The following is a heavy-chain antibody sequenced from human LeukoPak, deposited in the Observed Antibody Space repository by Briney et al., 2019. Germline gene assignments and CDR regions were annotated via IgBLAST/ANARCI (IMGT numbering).Heavy chain of an antibody. D-gene: IGHD1-26*01. CDR3: AKRGGNYGPFDY. CDR2: IISSGYPT. Sequence: GGSLRLSCAASGFTFSSYAMSWVRRAPGKGLEWVSSIISSGYPTYYADSAKGRSTISRDNSKNTLYLQMNSLRAEDTAVYYCAKRGGNYGPFDYWGQGTLVTVSS. V-gene: IGHV3-23*01. CDR1: GFTFSSYA. J-gene: IGHJ4*02.